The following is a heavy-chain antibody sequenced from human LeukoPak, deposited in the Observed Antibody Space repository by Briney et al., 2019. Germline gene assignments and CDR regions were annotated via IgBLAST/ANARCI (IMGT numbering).Heavy chain of an antibody. CDR3: AREWAIVALDY. Sequence: PGGSLRLSCAASGVTFSSYSIDWVCHAPGKGLGWVSYISSSSSTIYYAESVKGRFTISRDNAKSSLYLQMNSLRAEDTAVYYCAREWAIVALDYWGQGTLVTVSS. D-gene: IGHD5-12*01. V-gene: IGHV3-48*01. CDR2: ISSSSSTI. J-gene: IGHJ4*02. CDR1: GVTFSSYS.